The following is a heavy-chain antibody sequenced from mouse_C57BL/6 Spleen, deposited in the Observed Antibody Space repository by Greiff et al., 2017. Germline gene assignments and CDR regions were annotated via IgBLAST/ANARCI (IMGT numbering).Heavy chain of an antibody. Sequence: QVQLQPPGAELVRPGSSVKLSCKASGYTFTSYWMPWVKQRPIQGLEWIGNIDPSDSETHYNQKFKDKATLTVDKSSSTAYMQLSSLTSEDSAVYYCARYYGPYWYFDVWGTGTTVTVSS. CDR1: GYTFTSYW. D-gene: IGHD1-1*01. CDR3: ARYYGPYWYFDV. V-gene: IGHV1-52*01. J-gene: IGHJ1*03. CDR2: IDPSDSET.